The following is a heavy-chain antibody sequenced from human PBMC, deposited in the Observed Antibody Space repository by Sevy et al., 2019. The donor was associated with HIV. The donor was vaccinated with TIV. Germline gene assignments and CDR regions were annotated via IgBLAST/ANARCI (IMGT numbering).Heavy chain of an antibody. Sequence: GESLKISCAASGFTVSSNYMSWVRQAPGKGLEWVSVIYSGGSTYYADSVKGRFTISRDNSKNTLYLQMNSLRAEDTAVCYCASIVEMASSLADYWGQGTLVTVSS. CDR2: IYSGGST. J-gene: IGHJ4*02. CDR3: ASIVEMASSLADY. V-gene: IGHV3-53*01. CDR1: GFTVSSNY. D-gene: IGHD3-16*02.